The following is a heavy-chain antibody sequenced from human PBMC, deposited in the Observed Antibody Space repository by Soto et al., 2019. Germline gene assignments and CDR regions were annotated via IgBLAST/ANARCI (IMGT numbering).Heavy chain of an antibody. Sequence: GASVKVSCKASGGTFSSYAISWVRQAPGQGLEWMGGIIPIFGTANYAQKFQGRVTITADKSTSTAYMELSSLRSEDTAVYYCARAEINYDILTGFDYWGQGTLVTVSS. D-gene: IGHD3-9*01. J-gene: IGHJ4*02. V-gene: IGHV1-69*06. CDR3: ARAEINYDILTGFDY. CDR1: GGTFSSYA. CDR2: IIPIFGTA.